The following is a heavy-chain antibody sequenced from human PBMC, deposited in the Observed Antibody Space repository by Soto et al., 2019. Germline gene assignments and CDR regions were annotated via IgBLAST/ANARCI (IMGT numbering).Heavy chain of an antibody. CDR2: ISADGSSQ. J-gene: IGHJ4*02. V-gene: IGHV3-30-3*01. D-gene: IGHD3-9*01. CDR3: AKVKMTYAIRGLYFDL. Sequence: QVQLVESGGGEVQPGTSLRLSCAASGFTFSRSPMHWVRQAPGKGLDWVGLISADGSSQHYADSVRGRFIISRDNSKNTLYLQMNALRAEDSAVYFCAKVKMTYAIRGLYFDLWGQGTLVTVSS. CDR1: GFTFSRSP.